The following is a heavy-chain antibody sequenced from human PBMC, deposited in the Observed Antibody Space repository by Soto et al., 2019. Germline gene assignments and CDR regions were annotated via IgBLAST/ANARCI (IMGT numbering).Heavy chain of an antibody. Sequence: PGGSLRLSCAASGFTFSGSAMHWVRQASGKGLEWVGRIRSKANSYATAYAASVKGRFTISRDDSKNTAYLQMNSLKTEDTAVYYCTRLGTANCSSTSCYRRPYYYYGMDVWGQGTTVTVSS. D-gene: IGHD2-2*02. CDR1: GFTFSGSA. V-gene: IGHV3-73*01. CDR2: IRSKANSYAT. CDR3: TRLGTANCSSTSCYRRPYYYYGMDV. J-gene: IGHJ6*02.